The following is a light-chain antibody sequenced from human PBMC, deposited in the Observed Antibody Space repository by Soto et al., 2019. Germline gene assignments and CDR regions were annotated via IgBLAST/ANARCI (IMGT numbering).Light chain of an antibody. CDR3: QQRSSWPLT. CDR1: QSLSSY. V-gene: IGKV3-11*01. CDR2: DAS. Sequence: EIVLTQSPATLSLSPGERATLSCRASQSLSSYLAWYQRKPGQAPRLLIYDASNRATGIPARFSGSGSGTDFTLTISSLEPEDFAVYYCQQRSSWPLTFGQGTKVEIK. J-gene: IGKJ1*01.